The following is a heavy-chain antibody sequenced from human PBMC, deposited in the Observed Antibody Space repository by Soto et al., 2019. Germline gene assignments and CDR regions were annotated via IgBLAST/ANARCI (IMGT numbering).Heavy chain of an antibody. CDR3: ARGDSSSTFDY. CDR2: IYSGGST. V-gene: IGHV3-66*01. CDR1: GFTVSSDY. Sequence: EVQLVESGGGLVQPGGSLRLSCEASGFTVSSDYMSWVRQAPGKGLEWVSVIYSGGSTFYADSVKGRLTISRDKSKNTLYLQMNSLRAEDTAVYYCARGDSSSTFDYWGQGTLVTVSS. J-gene: IGHJ4*02. D-gene: IGHD6-6*01.